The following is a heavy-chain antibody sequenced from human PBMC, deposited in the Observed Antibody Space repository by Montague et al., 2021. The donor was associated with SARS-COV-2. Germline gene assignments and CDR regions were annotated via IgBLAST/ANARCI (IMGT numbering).Heavy chain of an antibody. V-gene: IGHV4-61*02. CDR1: GDSITSKTHY. D-gene: IGHD3-3*01. CDR2: LFTSGAT. J-gene: IGHJ6*03. CDR3: ARDSPRFDFWRGHYGDKYYMDI. Sequence: TLSLTCTVSGDSITSKTHYWDWVRQPAGKGLEWIGRLFTSGATNFXPSLKSRLTISRDTSKNEFYLKLSSVTAADTAVYYCARDSPRFDFWRGHYGDKYYMDIWGKGTTVTVS.